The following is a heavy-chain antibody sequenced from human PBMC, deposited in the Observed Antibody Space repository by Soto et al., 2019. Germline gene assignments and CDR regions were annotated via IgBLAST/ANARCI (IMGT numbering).Heavy chain of an antibody. CDR2: IIPIFGTA. J-gene: IGHJ4*02. CDR3: AKEGIGSESYYNY. V-gene: IGHV1-69*01. CDR1: GGTFSSYA. D-gene: IGHD3-10*01. Sequence: VQLVQSGAEVKKPESSVKVSCKASGGTFSSYAISWVRQGPGQRLEWMGGIIPIFGTANYAQKFQGRVTITADESTSTAYMELTSLRSKDTVVYYCAKEGIGSESYYNYWGQGALFTVSS.